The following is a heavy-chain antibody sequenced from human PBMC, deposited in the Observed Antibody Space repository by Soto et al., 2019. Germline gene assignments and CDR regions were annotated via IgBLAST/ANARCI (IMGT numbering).Heavy chain of an antibody. Sequence: QVQLVQSGAEVKKPGASVKVSCKGSGYTFTSYHINWVRQATGQGLEWMGWMNPNSGNTGHAQTLQGRVTMTWDTSISTAYMELSSLRFEDTAMYYCARGHISSTKNWLDPWGQGALVTVSS. CDR2: MNPNSGNT. CDR3: ARGHISSTKNWLDP. V-gene: IGHV1-8*01. J-gene: IGHJ5*02. CDR1: GYTFTSYH. D-gene: IGHD6-6*01.